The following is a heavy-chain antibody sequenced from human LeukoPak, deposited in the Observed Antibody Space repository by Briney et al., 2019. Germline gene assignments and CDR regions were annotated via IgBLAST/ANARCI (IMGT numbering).Heavy chain of an antibody. J-gene: IGHJ6*02. V-gene: IGHV3-66*01. D-gene: IGHD6-19*01. CDR3: VRDRWPGLGDF. CDR1: GFTVSENY. CDR2: LYSGGFT. Sequence: PGGSLRLSCAVSGFTVSENYMSWVRQAPGRGLEWVSALYSGGFTYYADPVKGRFTISRDNSKNTLYLQMSSLRAEDTAVYYCVRDRWPGLGDFWGQGTTVTVSS.